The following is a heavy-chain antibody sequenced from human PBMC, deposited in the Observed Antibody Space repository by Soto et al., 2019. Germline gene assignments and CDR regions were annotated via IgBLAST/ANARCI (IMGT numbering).Heavy chain of an antibody. V-gene: IGHV4-31*03. CDR2: ILYSGST. CDR3: ARGGSSGHWFDP. Sequence: QVHLQESGPGLVKPSQTLSLTCTVSGVSITGGGYYYSWIRQPPGKGLEWLGYILYSGSTLYNPSLRSRLTLSADTSKNHLSLNLNSVTAADTAVYYCARGGSSGHWFDPWGQGILVTVSS. D-gene: IGHD2-15*01. CDR1: GVSITGGGYY. J-gene: IGHJ5*02.